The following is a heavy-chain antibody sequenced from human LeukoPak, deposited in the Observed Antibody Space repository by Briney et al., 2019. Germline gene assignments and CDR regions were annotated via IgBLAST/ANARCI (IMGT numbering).Heavy chain of an antibody. V-gene: IGHV4-34*01. CDR3: ARPLGYNWFDP. CDR2: INHSGST. J-gene: IGHJ5*02. CDR1: GGSFSGYY. D-gene: IGHD2-15*01. Sequence: SETLSLTCAVYGGSFSGYYWSWIRQPPGKGLEWIGEINHSGSTNYNPSLKSRVPISVDTSKNQFSLKLSSVTAADTAVYYCARPLGYNWFDPWGQGTLVTVSS.